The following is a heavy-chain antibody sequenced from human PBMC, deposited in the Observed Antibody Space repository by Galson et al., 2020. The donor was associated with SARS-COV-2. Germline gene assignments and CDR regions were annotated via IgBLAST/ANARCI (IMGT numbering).Heavy chain of an antibody. CDR2: ITTGSTYI. CDR3: ARTGTPHYYYSYYMDV. V-gene: IGHV3-21*01. J-gene: IGHJ6*03. D-gene: IGHD6-13*01. CDR1: GFTFSSYT. Sequence: GGSLRLSCAASGFTFSSYTMNWVRQVPGKGLKWVSSITTGSTYINYADSVQGRFTISRDNDKNSLYLRMNSLRGGDTAVYFGARTGTPHYYYSYYMDVWGKGTTVTVSS.